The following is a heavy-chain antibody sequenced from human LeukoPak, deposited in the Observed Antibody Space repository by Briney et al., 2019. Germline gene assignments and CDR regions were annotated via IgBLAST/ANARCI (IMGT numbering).Heavy chain of an antibody. Sequence: SVKVSCKASGGTFSSYAISWVRQAPGQGLEWMGRIIPILGIANYAQKFQGRVTITADKSTSTAYMELSSLRSEDTAVYYCAREISSHPYYFQHWGQGTLVTVSS. CDR2: IIPILGIA. D-gene: IGHD6-13*01. V-gene: IGHV1-69*04. CDR1: GGTFSSYA. CDR3: AREISSHPYYFQH. J-gene: IGHJ1*01.